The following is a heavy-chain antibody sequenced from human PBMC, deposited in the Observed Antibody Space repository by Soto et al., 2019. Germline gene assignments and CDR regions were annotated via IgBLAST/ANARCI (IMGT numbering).Heavy chain of an antibody. CDR2: VYHTGST. Sequence: PSETLSLTCVFSGGSIRSTNWWTWVRQTPGKGLEWIGEVYHTGSTKYNPSLKNRVTISVDKSNNQFSLNLKSVTAADTAVYYCATLPPRIVVVVLPIPSWGQGTLVTVSS. CDR1: GGSIRSTNW. D-gene: IGHD2-15*01. J-gene: IGHJ4*02. V-gene: IGHV4-4*02. CDR3: ATLPPRIVVVVLPIPS.